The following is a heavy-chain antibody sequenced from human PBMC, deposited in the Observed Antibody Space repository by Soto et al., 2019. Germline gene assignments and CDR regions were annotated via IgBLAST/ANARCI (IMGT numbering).Heavy chain of an antibody. CDR2: ISYDGSNK. J-gene: IGHJ6*02. Sequence: QVQLVESGGGVVQPGRSLRLSCAASGFTFSSYAMHWVRQAPGKGLEWVAVISYDGSNKYYADSVKGRFTISRDNSKNTLYLQMNSLRAEDTAVYYCARDRMENERFLEWLYGMDVWGQVTTVTVSS. CDR1: GFTFSSYA. D-gene: IGHD3-3*01. V-gene: IGHV3-30-3*01. CDR3: ARDRMENERFLEWLYGMDV.